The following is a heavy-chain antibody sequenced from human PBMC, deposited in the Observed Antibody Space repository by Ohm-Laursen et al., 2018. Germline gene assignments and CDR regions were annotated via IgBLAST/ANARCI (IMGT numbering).Heavy chain of an antibody. CDR2: ISWNSNSI. CDR3: AKDRIAVTGNWYFDL. V-gene: IGHV3-9*01. CDR1: GFTFDGYA. D-gene: IGHD6-19*01. J-gene: IGHJ2*01. Sequence: RSLRLSCTASGFTFDGYAMHWVRQVPGKGLEWVSGISWNSNSIGYADSVKGRFTISRDNAKNSLYLQMNSLRAEDTALYHCAKDRIAVTGNWYFDLWGRGTLVTVSS.